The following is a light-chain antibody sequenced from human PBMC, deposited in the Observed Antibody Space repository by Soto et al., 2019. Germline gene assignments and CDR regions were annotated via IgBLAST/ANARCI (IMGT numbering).Light chain of an antibody. CDR3: QQYGSAPRT. J-gene: IGKJ1*01. Sequence: EIVLTQSPGTLSLSPGERATLSCRASQSVSRNYLAWYQQKPGQAPRLLIYAASSRISGIPDRFSGSGSGTAFPLTISRPDPEDFEVYHCQQYGSAPRTFGQGTKVEIK. CDR2: AAS. V-gene: IGKV3-20*01. CDR1: QSVSRNY.